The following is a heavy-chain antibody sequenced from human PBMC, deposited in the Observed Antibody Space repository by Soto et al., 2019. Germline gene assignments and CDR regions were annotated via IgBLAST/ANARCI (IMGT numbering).Heavy chain of an antibody. CDR3: ARLSGCPEY. J-gene: IGHJ4*02. CDR2: IYHSGST. CDR1: SYSITSDYY. Sequence: SETLSRTCAFSSYSITSDYYWGWIRQPPGKGLEWIGTIYHSGSTYYNPSLKSRVTISVDTSKNQFSLKLISVTAADTAVYYCARLSGCPEYWGQGTLVTVSS. V-gene: IGHV4-38-2*01. D-gene: IGHD6-19*01.